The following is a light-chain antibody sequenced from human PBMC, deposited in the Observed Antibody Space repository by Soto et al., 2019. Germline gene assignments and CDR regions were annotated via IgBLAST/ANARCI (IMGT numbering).Light chain of an antibody. CDR1: QSISSY. CDR3: QQSYSTPLT. J-gene: IGKJ4*01. V-gene: IGKV1-39*01. Sequence: DIQMTQSPSSLSASVGARVTITCRASQSISSYLNWYQQKPGKAPKLLIYAASSLQSGVPSRFSGSGSGTDLTITISSLQPEDFETYYCQQSYSTPLTFGGGTKVDIK. CDR2: AAS.